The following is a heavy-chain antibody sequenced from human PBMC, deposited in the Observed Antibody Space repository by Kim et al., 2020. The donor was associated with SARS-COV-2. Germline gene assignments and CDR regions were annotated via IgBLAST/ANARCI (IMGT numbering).Heavy chain of an antibody. CDR2: ISYDGSNK. CDR3: AREEGMVDAFDI. J-gene: IGHJ3*02. V-gene: IGHV3-30-3*01. CDR1: GFTFSSYA. Sequence: GGSLRLSCAASGFTFSSYAMHWVRQAPGKGLEWVAVISYDGSNKYYADSVKGRFTISRDNSKNTLYLQMNSLRAEDTAVYYCAREEGMVDAFDIWGQGT. D-gene: IGHD3-10*01.